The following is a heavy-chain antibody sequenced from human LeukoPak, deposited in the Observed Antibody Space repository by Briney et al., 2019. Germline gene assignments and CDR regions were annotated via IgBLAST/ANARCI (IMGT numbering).Heavy chain of an antibody. CDR2: ISSSSGTI. CDR3: ARGRSQYYFDC. Sequence: GGSLRLSCAASGFTFSSYSMNWVRQAPGKGLEWVSFISSSSGTIYYADSVRGRFTISRDNAKNSLYLQMNSLRDDDTAVYSCARGRSQYYFDCWGQGTLVTVSS. CDR1: GFTFSSYS. V-gene: IGHV3-48*02. J-gene: IGHJ4*02. D-gene: IGHD4-11*01.